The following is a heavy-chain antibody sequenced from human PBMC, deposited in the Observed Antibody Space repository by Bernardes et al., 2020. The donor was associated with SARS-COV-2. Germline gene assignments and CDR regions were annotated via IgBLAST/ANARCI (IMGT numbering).Heavy chain of an antibody. CDR1: GGCISSYY. J-gene: IGHJ6*03. D-gene: IGHD3-3*01. CDR3: AREGNYDFWSGYPTHDYYYYMDV. V-gene: IGHV4-59*12. CDR2: IYYSGST. Sequence: SETLSLTCTVSGGCISSYYWSWIRQPPGKGLEWIGYIYYSGSTNYNPSLKSRVTISVDTSKNQFSLKLSSVTAADTAVYYCAREGNYDFWSGYPTHDYYYYMDVWGKGTTVTVSS.